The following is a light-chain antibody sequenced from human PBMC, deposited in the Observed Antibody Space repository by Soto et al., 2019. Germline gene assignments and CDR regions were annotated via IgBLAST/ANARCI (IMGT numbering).Light chain of an antibody. CDR1: SSDIGGYKY. J-gene: IGLJ1*01. V-gene: IGLV2-14*01. CDR2: DVS. CDR3: SSYTGGSTYV. Sequence: QSALTQPASVSGSPGQSITISCTGTSSDIGGYKYVSWYQQHPGKAPKLIIYDVSNRPSGVSNRFSGSKSGTTATLTISGLQGEDEPEYYCSSYTGGSTYVFGTGTKLTVL.